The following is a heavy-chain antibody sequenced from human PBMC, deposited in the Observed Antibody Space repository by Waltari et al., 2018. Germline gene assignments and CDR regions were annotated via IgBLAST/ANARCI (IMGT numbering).Heavy chain of an antibody. Sequence: EVQLLESGGGLVQPGGSLRLSCAASGFTFSSYAMSWVRQAPGKGLEWVSAISGSGGSKYYADSVNGRFTISRDNSKNTLYLQMNSLRAEDTAVYYCAKDGHITGTSDYWGQGTLVTVSS. CDR3: AKDGHITGTSDY. J-gene: IGHJ4*02. CDR1: GFTFSSYA. D-gene: IGHD1-20*01. V-gene: IGHV3-23*01. CDR2: ISGSGGSK.